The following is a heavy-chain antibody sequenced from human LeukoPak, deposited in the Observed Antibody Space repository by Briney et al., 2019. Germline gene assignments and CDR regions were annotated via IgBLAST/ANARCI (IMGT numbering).Heavy chain of an antibody. CDR3: ASGFSSSPYFDY. D-gene: IGHD6-6*01. CDR1: GFTFSSYA. J-gene: IGHJ4*02. CDR2: ITGSSSYI. Sequence: PGGSLRLSCAASGFTFSSYAMSWARQAPGKGLEWVSFITGSSSYIYYTDSVKGRFTISRDNAKNSLFLQMNSLRDEDTAVYYCASGFSSSPYFDYWGQGTLVTVSS. V-gene: IGHV3-21*01.